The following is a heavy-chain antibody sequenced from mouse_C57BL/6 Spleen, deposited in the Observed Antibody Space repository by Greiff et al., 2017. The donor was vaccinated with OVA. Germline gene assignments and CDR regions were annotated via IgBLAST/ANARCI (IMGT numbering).Heavy chain of an antibody. D-gene: IGHD1-1*01. CDR3: ARERDYYYYAMDY. V-gene: IGHV1-76*01. Sequence: QVQLQQSGAELVRPGASVKLSCKASGYTFTDYYINWVKQRPGQGLEWIARIYPGSGNTYYNEKFKGKATLTAEKSSSTAYMQLSSLTSEDSAVYFCARERDYYYYAMDYWGQGTSVTVSS. CDR1: GYTFTDYY. CDR2: IYPGSGNT. J-gene: IGHJ4*01.